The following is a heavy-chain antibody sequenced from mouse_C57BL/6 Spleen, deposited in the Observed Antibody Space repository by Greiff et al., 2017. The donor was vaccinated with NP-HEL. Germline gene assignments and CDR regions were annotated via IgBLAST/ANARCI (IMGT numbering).Heavy chain of an antibody. J-gene: IGHJ3*01. CDR1: GYTFTDYE. CDR3: TRSRYDGYPWFAY. Sequence: QVQLKQSGAELVRPGASVTLSCKASGYTFTDYEMHWVKQTPVHGLEWIGAIDPETGGTAYNQKFKGKAILTADKSSSTAYMELRSLTSEDSAVYYCTRSRYDGYPWFAYWGQGTLVTVSA. V-gene: IGHV1-15*01. D-gene: IGHD2-3*01. CDR2: IDPETGGT.